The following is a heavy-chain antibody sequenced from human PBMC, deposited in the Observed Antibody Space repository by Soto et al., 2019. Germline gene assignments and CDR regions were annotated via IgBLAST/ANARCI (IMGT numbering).Heavy chain of an antibody. CDR1: GFTFSSYA. CDR3: AQRVRVITRRGAFDI. CDR2: ISGSGGST. V-gene: IGHV3-23*01. D-gene: IGHD3-22*01. Sequence: EVQLLESGGGLVQPGGSLRLSCAASGFTFSSYAMSWVRQAPGKGLEWVSAISGSGGSTYYADSVKGRFTISRDNSKNPLYLQRNSLRAEDTAVDYCAQRVRVITRRGAFDIWGQGTMVTVSS. J-gene: IGHJ3*02.